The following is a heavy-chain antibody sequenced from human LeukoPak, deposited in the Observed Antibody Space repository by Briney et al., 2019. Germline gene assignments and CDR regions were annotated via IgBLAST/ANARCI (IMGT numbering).Heavy chain of an antibody. V-gene: IGHV4-4*07. Sequence: SETLSLTCTVSGGSISSYYWSWIRQPAGKGLEWIGRIYTSGSTNYNPSLKSRVTMSVDTSKNQFSLKLSSVTAADTAVYYCARDGPYSGSYYYFDYWGQGTLVTVSS. J-gene: IGHJ4*02. CDR3: ARDGPYSGSYYYFDY. D-gene: IGHD1-26*01. CDR2: IYTSGST. CDR1: GGSISSYY.